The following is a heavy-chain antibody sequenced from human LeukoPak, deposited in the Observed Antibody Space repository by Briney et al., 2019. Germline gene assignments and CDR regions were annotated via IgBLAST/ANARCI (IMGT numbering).Heavy chain of an antibody. V-gene: IGHV1-46*01. CDR3: ATEAPGSYRFDN. D-gene: IGHD3-10*01. J-gene: IGHJ4*02. Sequence: ASVKVSCKASGNIFTNYHLHWVRLAPGRGLEWMGAVYTDGGTITNTRSFQDRVTMTRDVSTRTVYMELSSLNSEDTAVYYCATEAPGSYRFDNWGQEILVTVSS. CDR1: GNIFTNYH. CDR2: VYTDGGTI.